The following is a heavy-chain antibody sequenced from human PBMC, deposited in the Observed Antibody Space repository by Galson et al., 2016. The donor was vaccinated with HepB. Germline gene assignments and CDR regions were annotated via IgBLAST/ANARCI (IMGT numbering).Heavy chain of an antibody. Sequence: SVKVSCKASGYTITSYYMHWVRQAPGQGLEWMGVIYPSGDTTNYSQRFRGRVTMTRDTSTNTVYMELSSLRSEDTAVYYCVSEGLPEVKYFDYWGQGTLVTVSS. D-gene: IGHD2-2*01. V-gene: IGHV1-46*01. CDR2: IYPSGDTT. J-gene: IGHJ4*02. CDR1: GYTITSYY. CDR3: VSEGLPEVKYFDY.